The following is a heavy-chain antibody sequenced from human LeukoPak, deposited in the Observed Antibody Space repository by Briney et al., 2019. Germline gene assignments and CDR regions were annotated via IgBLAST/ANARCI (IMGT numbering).Heavy chain of an antibody. Sequence: LSLTCAVYAGSSTGYYWSWIRHPPGNGLEWVSYISSSGSTIYYADSVKGRFTISRDNAKNSLYLQMNSLRAEDTAVYYCAELGITMIGGVWGKGTTVTISS. V-gene: IGHV3-11*04. J-gene: IGHJ6*04. CDR3: AELGITMIGGV. D-gene: IGHD3-10*02. CDR1: AGSSTGYY. CDR2: ISSSGSTI.